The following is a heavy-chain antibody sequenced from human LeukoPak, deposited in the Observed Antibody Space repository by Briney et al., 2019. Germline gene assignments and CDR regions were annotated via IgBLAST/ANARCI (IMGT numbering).Heavy chain of an antibody. Sequence: GRSLRLSCAASGFTFSSYAMHWVRQATDRGLEWVALMSYDGSNTYYTDSVKGRFTISRDNSKNTLYLQMNSLRTEDTAVYYCAKATLRDKFIGSSSFDYWGQGTLVTVSS. V-gene: IGHV3-30-3*01. CDR1: GFTFSSYA. D-gene: IGHD1-26*01. J-gene: IGHJ4*02. CDR2: MSYDGSNT. CDR3: AKATLRDKFIGSSSFDY.